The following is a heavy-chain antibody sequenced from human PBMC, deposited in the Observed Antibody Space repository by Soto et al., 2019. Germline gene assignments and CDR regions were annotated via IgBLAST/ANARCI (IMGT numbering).Heavy chain of an antibody. V-gene: IGHV1-69*01. CDR1: GGTFSSYA. CDR3: ARSQGSSTSLEIYYYYYYGMDV. Sequence: QVQLVQSGAEVKKPGSSVKFSCKASGGTFSSYAIIWVRHAPGQGLEWMGGIIPIVGSANYAQKFQGRVPITADESTSTAYMELSSLRSEDTAVYYCARSQGSSTSLEIYYYYYYGMDVWGQGTTVTVSS. CDR2: IIPIVGSA. J-gene: IGHJ6*02. D-gene: IGHD2-2*01.